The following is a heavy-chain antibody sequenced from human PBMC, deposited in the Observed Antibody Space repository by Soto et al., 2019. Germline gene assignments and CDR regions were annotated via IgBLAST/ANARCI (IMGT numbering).Heavy chain of an antibody. V-gene: IGHV4-39*07. J-gene: IGHJ4*02. Sequence: SETLSLTCTVSVGSRSGSSYYWGWIRQPPGKGLEWIGSVYYSGSTYYSPSLKSRVTISLDTSKNQLSLKLNSVTAADMAVYYCAAWGASGYDPGLYWGQGTLVTVSS. CDR1: VGSRSGSSYY. D-gene: IGHD5-12*01. CDR2: VYYSGST. CDR3: AAWGASGYDPGLY.